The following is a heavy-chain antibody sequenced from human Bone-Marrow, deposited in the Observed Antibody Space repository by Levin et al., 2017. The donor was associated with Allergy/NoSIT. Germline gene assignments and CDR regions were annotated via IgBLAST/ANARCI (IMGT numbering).Heavy chain of an antibody. V-gene: IGHV3-9*01. CDR1: GFTFDDYA. Sequence: SLKISCAASGFTFDDYAMHWVRQAPGKGLEWVSGISWNSGSIGYADSVKGRFTISRDDAKNSLYLQMNSLRAEDTALYYCAKGDGYKSACYFDYWGQGTLVTVSS. CDR2: ISWNSGSI. CDR3: AKGDGYKSACYFDY. D-gene: IGHD5-24*01. J-gene: IGHJ4*02.